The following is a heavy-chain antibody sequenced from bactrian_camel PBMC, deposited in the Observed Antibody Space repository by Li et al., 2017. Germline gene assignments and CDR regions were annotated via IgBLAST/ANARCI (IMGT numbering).Heavy chain of an antibody. D-gene: IGHD3*01. CDR2: IDEDGTT. CDR1: GYSPSSYC. CDR3: ATGVYCAHELSPDEYDV. Sequence: HVQLVESGGGSVQAGGSLRLSCAASGYSPSSYCLAWFRQAPGKEREAVATIDEDGTTTYADAVKGRFTISKHNANNTLYLQMNNLNVEDTAMYYCATGVYCAHELSPDEYDVWGQGTQVTVS. J-gene: IGHJ4*01. V-gene: IGHV3S26*01.